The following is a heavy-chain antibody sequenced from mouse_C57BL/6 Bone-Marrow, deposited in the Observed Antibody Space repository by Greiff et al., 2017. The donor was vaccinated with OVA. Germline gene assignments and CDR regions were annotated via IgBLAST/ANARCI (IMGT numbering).Heavy chain of an antibody. CDR3: ARAPYYGSSEGEMDY. Sequence: QVQLQQSGPELVKPGASVKISCKASGYTFTDYYINWVKQRPGQGLEWIGWIFPGSGSTYYNEKFKGKATLTVDKSSSTAYMLLSSLTSEDSAVYFCARAPYYGSSEGEMDYWGQGTSVTVSS. CDR1: GYTFTDYY. CDR2: IFPGSGST. D-gene: IGHD1-1*01. J-gene: IGHJ4*01. V-gene: IGHV1-75*01.